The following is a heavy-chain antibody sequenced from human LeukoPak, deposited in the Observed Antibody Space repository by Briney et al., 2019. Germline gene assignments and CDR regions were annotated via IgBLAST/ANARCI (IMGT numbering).Heavy chain of an antibody. CDR1: GFTFSSYG. D-gene: IGHD6-6*01. J-gene: IGHJ4*02. Sequence: PGRSLRLSCAASGFTFSSYGMHWVRQAPGKGLEWVAVISYDGSNKYYADSVKGRFTISRDNSKNKLYLQMNSLRAEDTAVYYCAKDQKWIAPGTLAARPTYYFDYWGQGTLVTVSS. V-gene: IGHV3-30*18. CDR2: ISYDGSNK. CDR3: AKDQKWIAPGTLAARPTYYFDY.